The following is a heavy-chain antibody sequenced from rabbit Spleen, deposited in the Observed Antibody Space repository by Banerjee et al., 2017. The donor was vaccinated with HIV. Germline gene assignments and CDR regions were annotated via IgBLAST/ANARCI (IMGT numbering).Heavy chain of an antibody. D-gene: IGHD5-1*01. CDR2: IYVGSGGGT. CDR3: ARAGEGGDGYLNL. Sequence: QSLEESGGDLVKPGASLTLTCTASGFSFSSRYWICWVRQAPGKGLEWIACIYVGSGGGTKYPSWAKGRFTISKTSSTTVTLQMASLTVADTATYFCARAGEGGDGYLNLWGQGTLVTVS. J-gene: IGHJ4*01. V-gene: IGHV1S40*01. CDR1: GFSFSSRYW.